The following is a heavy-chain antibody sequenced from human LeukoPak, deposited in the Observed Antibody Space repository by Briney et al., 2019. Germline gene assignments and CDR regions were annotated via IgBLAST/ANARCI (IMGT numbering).Heavy chain of an antibody. CDR2: IHHSGTT. V-gene: IGHV4-4*02. J-gene: IGHJ5*02. CDR1: GGSISGDNW. Sequence: SETLSLTCEVSGGSISGDNWWSWVRQSPGKGLEWIGEIHHSGTTNYNPSLKSRVTISVDKSRSQFSLRLSSVTAADTAVYYCVRGPYGASISKWFDPWGQGTQVIVSP. D-gene: IGHD4/OR15-4a*01. CDR3: VRGPYGASISKWFDP.